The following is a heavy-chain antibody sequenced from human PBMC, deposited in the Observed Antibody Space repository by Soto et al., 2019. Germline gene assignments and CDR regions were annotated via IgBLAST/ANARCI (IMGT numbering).Heavy chain of an antibody. Sequence: PSETLSLTCAVYGGSFSGYYWSWIRQPPGKGLEWIGEINHSGSTNYNPSLKSRVTISVDTSKNQFSLKLSSVTAADTAVYYCARGPRAMAIRLYGMDVWGQGTTVTVSS. CDR1: GGSFSGYY. CDR2: INHSGST. J-gene: IGHJ6*02. CDR3: ARGPRAMAIRLYGMDV. V-gene: IGHV4-34*01. D-gene: IGHD5-18*01.